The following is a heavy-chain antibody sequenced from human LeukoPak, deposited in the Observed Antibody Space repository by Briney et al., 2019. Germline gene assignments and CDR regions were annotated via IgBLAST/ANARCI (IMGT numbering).Heavy chain of an antibody. CDR2: IRYDGSNK. J-gene: IGHJ6*03. D-gene: IGHD3-10*01. CDR1: GFTFSSYG. V-gene: IGHV3-30*02. CDR3: AKGLGFSMDV. Sequence: PVGSLRLSCAAAGFTFSSYGMHWVYQAPFKGLKWVAFIRYDGSNKYYADSVKGRFTISRDNSKNTLYLQMNSLRAEDTAVYYCAKGLGFSMDVWGKGTTVNVSS.